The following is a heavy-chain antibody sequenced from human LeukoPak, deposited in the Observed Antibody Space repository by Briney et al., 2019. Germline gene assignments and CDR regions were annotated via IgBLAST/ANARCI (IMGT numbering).Heavy chain of an antibody. D-gene: IGHD6-19*01. J-gene: IGHJ6*03. CDR1: GGTFSSFA. Sequence: SVKVSCKASGGTFSSFAISWVRQAPGQGLEWMGGIIPIFGTANYAQKFQGRVTITADRSTSTVYMELSSLRSEDTAVYYCARAEGSGPLDYYYYMDVWGKGTTVTVSS. CDR3: ARAEGSGPLDYYYYMDV. CDR2: IIPIFGTA. V-gene: IGHV1-69*06.